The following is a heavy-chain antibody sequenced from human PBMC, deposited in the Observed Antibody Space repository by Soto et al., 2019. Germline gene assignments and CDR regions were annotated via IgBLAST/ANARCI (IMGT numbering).Heavy chain of an antibody. D-gene: IGHD2-21*01. CDR3: ARDDLVVVDATLFYYGVDV. Sequence: QVQLVQSGAEVKKPGASVKVSCKASGYTFTNYGITWVRQAPGQGLEWMGWITAYSGNTSSAQKLQGRVTMTTDTSTSTAYMELRSLRSDDTAVYYCARDDLVVVDATLFYYGVDVWGQGTTVTVSS. V-gene: IGHV1-18*01. CDR1: GYTFTNYG. J-gene: IGHJ6*02. CDR2: ITAYSGNT.